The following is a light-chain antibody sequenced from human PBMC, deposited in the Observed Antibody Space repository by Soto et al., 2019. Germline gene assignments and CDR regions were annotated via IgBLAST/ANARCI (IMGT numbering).Light chain of an antibody. J-gene: IGLJ2*01. CDR2: LNSDGSH. CDR1: SGHSNYA. Sequence: QLVLTQSPSASASLGASVKLTCTLSSGHSNYAIAWHQQQSEKGPRYLMKLNSDGSHSKGDGIPDRFSGSSSGAERYLTISRRQSEDEADYSCQTWGSGIVVFGGGTKLTVL. V-gene: IGLV4-69*01. CDR3: QTWGSGIVV.